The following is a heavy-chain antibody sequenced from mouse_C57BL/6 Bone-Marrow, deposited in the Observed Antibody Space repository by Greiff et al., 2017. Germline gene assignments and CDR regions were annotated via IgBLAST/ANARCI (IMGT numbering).Heavy chain of an antibody. V-gene: IGHV1-15*01. CDR2: IDPETGGT. D-gene: IGHD2-1*01. J-gene: IGHJ1*03. CDR1: GYTFTDYE. Sequence: VQLQASGAELVRPGASVTLSCKASGYTFTDYEMHWVKQTPVHGLEWIGAIDPETGGTAYNQKFKGKAILTADKSSSTAYMELRSLTSEDSAVYYCTRDGNWYFDVWGTGTTVTVSS. CDR3: TRDGNWYFDV.